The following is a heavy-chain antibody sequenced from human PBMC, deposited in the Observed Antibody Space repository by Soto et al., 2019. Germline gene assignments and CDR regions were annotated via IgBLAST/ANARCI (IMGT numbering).Heavy chain of an antibody. CDR1: GGSVSSGSYS. CDR2: IYYSGST. J-gene: IGHJ3*02. Sequence: SETLSLTCTVSGGSVSSGSYSWRWIRQPPGKGLEWIGYIYYSGSTNYNPSLKSRVTISVDTSKNQFSLKLSSVTAADTAVYYCARDRLELATIHDAFDIWGQGTMVTVSS. CDR3: ARDRLELATIHDAFDI. V-gene: IGHV4-61*01. D-gene: IGHD5-12*01.